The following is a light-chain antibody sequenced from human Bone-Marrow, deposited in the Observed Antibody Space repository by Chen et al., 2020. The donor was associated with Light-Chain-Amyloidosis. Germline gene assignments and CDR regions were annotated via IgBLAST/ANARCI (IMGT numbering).Light chain of an antibody. J-gene: IGLJ3*02. Sequence: QSALTQPHSVSGSPGQSVTISCTATSSDIGGYDYVSWYQQYPGTAPKLIIYDVNKRPSGVPDRFSASKSANTASLTIAGLQADDEAGYHCCAYAGTYTWLFGGGTSLTVL. CDR2: DVN. V-gene: IGLV2-11*01. CDR1: SSDIGGYDY. CDR3: CAYAGTYTWL.